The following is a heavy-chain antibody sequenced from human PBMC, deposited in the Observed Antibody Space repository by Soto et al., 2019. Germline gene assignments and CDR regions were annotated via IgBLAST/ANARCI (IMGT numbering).Heavy chain of an antibody. Sequence: QVQLVQSGAEVKKPGASVKVSCKASGYTFTNFGISWVRQAPGQGLEWMGWISAYNGNTNYAQNFQGRVTMTTDTTTSTACMELWSLRSEDTVVYYCARGGTPMDYWGQGTLVTVSS. J-gene: IGHJ4*02. CDR1: GYTFTNFG. CDR3: ARGGTPMDY. CDR2: ISAYNGNT. V-gene: IGHV1-18*01. D-gene: IGHD3-16*01.